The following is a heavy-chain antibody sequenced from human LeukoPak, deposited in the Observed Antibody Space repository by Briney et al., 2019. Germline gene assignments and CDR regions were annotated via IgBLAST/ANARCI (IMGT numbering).Heavy chain of an antibody. CDR3: VRDVEETSAVYYFDY. D-gene: IGHD2-2*01. CDR2: ISYDGRDK. Sequence: GGSLRLSCAASGFTFSSYWMHWVRQAPGRGLEWVSVISYDGRDKHHADSVRGRFTISRDNSKNTLYLQMNSLRAEDTAVYYCVRDVEETSAVYYFDYWGQGTLVTVSS. CDR1: GFTFSSYW. J-gene: IGHJ4*02. V-gene: IGHV3-30*03.